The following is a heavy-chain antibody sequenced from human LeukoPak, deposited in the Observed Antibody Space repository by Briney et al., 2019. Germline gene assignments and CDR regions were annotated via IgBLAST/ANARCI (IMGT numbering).Heavy chain of an antibody. Sequence: PGGSLRLSCAASGFTFSSYSMNWVRQAPGKGLECVSSISSSSSYIYYADSVKGRFTISRDNAKNSLYLQMNSLRAEDTAVYYCARASSSSGINWFDPWGQGTLVTVSS. CDR3: ARASSSSGINWFDP. D-gene: IGHD6-6*01. J-gene: IGHJ5*02. CDR2: ISSSSSYI. CDR1: GFTFSSYS. V-gene: IGHV3-21*01.